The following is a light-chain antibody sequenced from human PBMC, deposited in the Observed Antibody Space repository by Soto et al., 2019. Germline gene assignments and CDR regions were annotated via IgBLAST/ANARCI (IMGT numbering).Light chain of an antibody. CDR1: SSDVGGYNY. CDR2: EVT. Sequence: QSALTQPPSASGSLGQSVTISCTGTSSDVGGYNYVSWHQQHPGKAPKLMIYEVTKRPSGVPDPFSGSKSGNTASLTVSGLQADDEADYYCSSFAGGGNPVLFGGGTKLTVL. CDR3: SSFAGGGNPVL. J-gene: IGLJ2*01. V-gene: IGLV2-8*01.